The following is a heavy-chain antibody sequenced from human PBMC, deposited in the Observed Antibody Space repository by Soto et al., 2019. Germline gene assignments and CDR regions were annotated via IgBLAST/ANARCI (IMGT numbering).Heavy chain of an antibody. V-gene: IGHV1-2*02. Sequence: ASVKVSCKASGYTFTGYYMHWVRQAPGQGLEWTGWINPNSGGTNYAQKFQGRVTMTRDTSISTAYMELSRLRSDDTAVYYCARARSSSWHDRGSFDYRGQGTLVTVSS. CDR3: ARARSSSWHDRGSFDY. J-gene: IGHJ4*02. CDR1: GYTFTGYY. D-gene: IGHD6-13*01. CDR2: INPNSGGT.